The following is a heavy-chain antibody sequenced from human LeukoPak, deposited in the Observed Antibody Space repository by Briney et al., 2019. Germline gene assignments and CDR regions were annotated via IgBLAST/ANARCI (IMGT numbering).Heavy chain of an antibody. CDR3: ARNVEYCSNGRCYFDS. J-gene: IGHJ4*01. Sequence: PGGSLRLSCAASGFTFGSYAMSWVRQAPGKGLEWVSAISGSGGSTYYADSVKGRFTISRGNSRSTLYLQMNSLGAEDTAVYYCARNVEYCSNGRCYFDSWGHGTLVTVSS. V-gene: IGHV3-23*01. CDR2: ISGSGGST. D-gene: IGHD2-8*01. CDR1: GFTFGSYA.